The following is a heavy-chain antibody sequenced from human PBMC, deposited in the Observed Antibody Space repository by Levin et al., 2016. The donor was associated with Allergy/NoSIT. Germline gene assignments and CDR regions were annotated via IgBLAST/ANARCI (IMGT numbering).Heavy chain of an antibody. Sequence: VRQMPGKGLEWMGIIYPGDSDTRYSPSFQGQVTISADKSISTAYLQWSSLKASDTAMYYCARLYRYKITGTPANWFDPWGQGTLVTVSS. D-gene: IGHD1-20*01. V-gene: IGHV5-51*01. CDR3: ARLYRYKITGTPANWFDP. CDR2: IYPGDSDT. J-gene: IGHJ5*02.